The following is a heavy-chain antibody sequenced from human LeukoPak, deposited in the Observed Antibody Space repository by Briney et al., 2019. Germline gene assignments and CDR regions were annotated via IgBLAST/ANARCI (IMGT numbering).Heavy chain of an antibody. CDR3: ARWHQMVMTDWFDP. D-gene: IGHD2-21*02. J-gene: IGHJ5*02. CDR1: GGTFNNFA. CDR2: ITPMVGVT. V-gene: IGHV1-69*04. Sequence: SVKVSCKSSGGTFNNFAFTWVRQAPGQGLEWMGRITPMVGVTNYAQDFQGRVTIIADKSTSTIYMELINLTSEDTAVYYCARWHQMVMTDWFDPWGQGTLVTVSS.